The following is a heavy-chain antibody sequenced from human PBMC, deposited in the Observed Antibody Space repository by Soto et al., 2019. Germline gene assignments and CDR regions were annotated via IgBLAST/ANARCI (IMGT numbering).Heavy chain of an antibody. D-gene: IGHD6-13*01. Sequence: GGSLRLSCAASGFTFSSYGVHWVRQAPGKGLEWVASVSYDGSNKHYVDSVKGRFTISRDNTKNSLYLQMNSLRAEDTAVYYCARGWFDYWGQGTLVTVSS. CDR1: GFTFSSYG. V-gene: IGHV3-30*03. J-gene: IGHJ4*02. CDR3: ARGWFDY. CDR2: VSYDGSNK.